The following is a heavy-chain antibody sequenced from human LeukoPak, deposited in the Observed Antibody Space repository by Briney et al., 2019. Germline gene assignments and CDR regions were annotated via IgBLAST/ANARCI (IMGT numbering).Heavy chain of an antibody. CDR3: AKDYSSRGYFQH. CDR1: GFTFSAYG. V-gene: IGHV3-30*18. Sequence: GRSLRLSCAASGFTFSAYGMHWARQAPGKGLEWVAIISYDGREKYYADSVKGRFTISRNSSISTVHLQMNSLGLEDTAVYYCAKDYSSRGYFQHWGQGTLVTVSS. CDR2: ISYDGREK. J-gene: IGHJ1*01. D-gene: IGHD6-13*01.